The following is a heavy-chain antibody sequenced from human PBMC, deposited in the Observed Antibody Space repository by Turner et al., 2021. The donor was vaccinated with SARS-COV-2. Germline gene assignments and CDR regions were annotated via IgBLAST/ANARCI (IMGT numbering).Heavy chain of an antibody. CDR3: ARERRGYYAEY. CDR1: GFTFSDFA. CDR2: ISYDGSNQ. J-gene: IGHJ4*02. D-gene: IGHD3-3*01. Sequence: QVQLVESGGGVVQPGRSLRLSCAASGFTFSDFAMHWVRQAPVKWLEWVALISYDGSNQYYADSVKGRFTISRDDSKNTLYLQMNSLSAEDTAVYHCARERRGYYAEYWGQGSLVTVSS. V-gene: IGHV3-30-3*01.